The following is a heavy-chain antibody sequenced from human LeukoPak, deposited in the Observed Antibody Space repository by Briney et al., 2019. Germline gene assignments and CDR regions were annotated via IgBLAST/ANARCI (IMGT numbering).Heavy chain of an antibody. V-gene: IGHV3-7*01. D-gene: IGHD3-3*01. CDR3: AREENYDFWSGYYWDTRYYYYMDV. CDR1: GFTLISYW. CDR2: IKQDGREK. Sequence: GGSLRLSCAASGFTLISYWMSWVRQAPGRGLEGVANIKQDGREKDYEDYVKGRLNISRDNAKNSMYLQMNRLRAEDTAVYYCAREENYDFWSGYYWDTRYYYYMDVWGKGTTVTVSS. J-gene: IGHJ6*03.